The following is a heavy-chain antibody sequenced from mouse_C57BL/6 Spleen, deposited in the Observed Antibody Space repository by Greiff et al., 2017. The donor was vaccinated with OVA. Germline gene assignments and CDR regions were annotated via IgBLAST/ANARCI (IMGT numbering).Heavy chain of an antibody. J-gene: IGHJ2*01. CDR3: ARDPTFNYFDY. Sequence: EVMLVESGGGLVKPGGSLKLSCAASGFTFSSYAMSWVRQTPEKRLEWVATISDGGSYTYYPDNVKGRFTISRDNAKNNLYLQMSHLKSEDTAMYYCARDPTFNYFDYWGQGTTLTVSS. CDR1: GFTFSSYA. V-gene: IGHV5-4*01. D-gene: IGHD4-1*02. CDR2: ISDGGSYT.